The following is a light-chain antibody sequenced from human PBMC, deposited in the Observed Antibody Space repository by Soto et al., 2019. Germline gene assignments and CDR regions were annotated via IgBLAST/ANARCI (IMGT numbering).Light chain of an antibody. CDR2: LGS. CDR1: QSLLHSNGYNY. V-gene: IGKV2-28*01. Sequence: EIVMTQSPLSLPVTPGEPASIACSSSQSLLHSNGYNYLDWYLQKPGQSPQILIYLGSNRAAGVPDRFRGSGSGTDFTLKISRVEAEDVGFYYCMQALQSPLTFGGGTKVEIK. CDR3: MQALQSPLT. J-gene: IGKJ4*01.